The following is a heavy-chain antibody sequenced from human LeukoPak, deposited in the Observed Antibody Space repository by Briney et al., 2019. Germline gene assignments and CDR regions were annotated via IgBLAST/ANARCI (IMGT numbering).Heavy chain of an antibody. CDR3: ARSNYYDSRSWGFDI. Sequence: PGGSLRLPCAASGFTFSSYEMNWVRQAPGKGLEWVSYISSSGSTIYYADSVKGRFTISRDNSKNTLFLQMNSLRAEDTAVYYCARSNYYDSRSWGFDIWGQETMVTVSS. D-gene: IGHD3-22*01. CDR1: GFTFSSYE. CDR2: ISSSGSTI. V-gene: IGHV3-48*03. J-gene: IGHJ3*02.